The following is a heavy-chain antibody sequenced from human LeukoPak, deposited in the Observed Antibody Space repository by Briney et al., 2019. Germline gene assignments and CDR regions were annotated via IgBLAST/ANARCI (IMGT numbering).Heavy chain of an antibody. Sequence: GASVKVSCKASGGTFSSYAISWVRQAPGQGLEWMGIINPSGGSTSYAQKFQGRVTMTRDTSTSTVYMGLSSLRSEDTAVYYCAREWAYGDQNYFDYWGQGTLVTVSS. V-gene: IGHV1-46*01. D-gene: IGHD4-17*01. J-gene: IGHJ4*02. CDR2: INPSGGST. CDR1: GGTFSSYA. CDR3: AREWAYGDQNYFDY.